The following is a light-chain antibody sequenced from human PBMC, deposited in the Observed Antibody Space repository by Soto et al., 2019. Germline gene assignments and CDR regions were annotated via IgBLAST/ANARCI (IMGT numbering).Light chain of an antibody. CDR1: SSDVGDYNY. J-gene: IGLJ2*01. CDR3: SSNAGSNNLV. V-gene: IGLV2-8*01. Sequence: QSALTQPPSASGTPGQSVTIPCTGISSDVGDYNYVSWYQQHPGKAPKLVIYEVSRRPSGVPDRFSGSKSGNTASLTVSGLQAEDEADYYCSSNAGSNNLVFGGGTKLTVL. CDR2: EVS.